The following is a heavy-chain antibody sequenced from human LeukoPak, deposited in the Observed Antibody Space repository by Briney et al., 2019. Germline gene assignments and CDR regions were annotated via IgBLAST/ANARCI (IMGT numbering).Heavy chain of an antibody. D-gene: IGHD6-19*01. CDR3: AKDKWSGAVKFNWFDP. Sequence: QAGRSLRLSCAASGFTFEDYAMHWVRQAPGKGLEWVSGISWNSGTIGYADSVKGRFTISRDNAKNPLYLQMNSLRVEDTALYYCAKDKWSGAVKFNWFDPWGQGTLVTVSS. CDR2: ISWNSGTI. CDR1: GFTFEDYA. V-gene: IGHV3-9*01. J-gene: IGHJ5*02.